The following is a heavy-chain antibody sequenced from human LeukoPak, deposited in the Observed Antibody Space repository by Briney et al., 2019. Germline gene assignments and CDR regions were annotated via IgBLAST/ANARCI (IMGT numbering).Heavy chain of an antibody. D-gene: IGHD3-22*01. CDR2: INPNSGVT. V-gene: IGHV1-2*02. CDR3: ARDLRYYDSSGYYQYWYFDL. J-gene: IGHJ2*01. CDR1: GYTFTDDY. Sequence: GASVKVSCKASGYTFTDDYVHWVRQAPGQGLEWMGWINPNSGVTNYAQKFRGRVTMTRDTSISTAYMELSRLRSDDTAVYYCARDLRYYDSSGYYQYWYFDLWGRGTLVTVSS.